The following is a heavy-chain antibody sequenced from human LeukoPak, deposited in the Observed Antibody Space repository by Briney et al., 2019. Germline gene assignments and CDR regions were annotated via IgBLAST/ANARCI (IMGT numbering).Heavy chain of an antibody. Sequence: SETLSLTCTVSGGSISPYYWSWIRQPPGKRLEWIGYIYYSGSTNYNPSLKSRVTISVDTSKNKFSLKLSSVTAADTAVYYCARRSSGWYYFDYWGQGTLVTVSS. CDR3: ARRSSGWYYFDY. D-gene: IGHD6-19*01. V-gene: IGHV4-59*01. CDR2: IYYSGST. CDR1: GGSISPYY. J-gene: IGHJ4*02.